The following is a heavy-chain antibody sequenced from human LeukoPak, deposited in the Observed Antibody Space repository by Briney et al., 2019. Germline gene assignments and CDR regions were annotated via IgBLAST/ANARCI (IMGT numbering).Heavy chain of an antibody. J-gene: IGHJ6*03. D-gene: IGHD3-16*01. CDR1: GYSISSGYY. Sequence: SETLSLTCTVSGYSISSGYYWGWIRQPPGKGLEWIGSIYHSGSTYYNPSLKSRVTISVDTSKNQFSLKLSSVTAADTAVYYCARRGKNYYYYMDVWGKGTTVTISS. CDR2: IYHSGST. CDR3: ARRGKNYYYYMDV. V-gene: IGHV4-38-2*02.